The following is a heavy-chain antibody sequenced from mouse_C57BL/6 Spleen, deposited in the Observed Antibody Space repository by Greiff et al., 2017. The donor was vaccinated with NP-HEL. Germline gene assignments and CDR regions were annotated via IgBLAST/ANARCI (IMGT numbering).Heavy chain of an antibody. J-gene: IGHJ1*03. CDR2: IYPGDGDT. CDR1: GYVFSSYW. Sequence: VKLQQSGAELVKPGASVKISCKASGYVFSSYWMNWVKQRPGKGLEWIGQIYPGDGDTNYNGKFKGKATLTADKSSSTAYMQLSSLTSEDSAVYFCARPTGTRYFDVWGTGTTVTVSS. D-gene: IGHD4-1*02. CDR3: ARPTGTRYFDV. V-gene: IGHV1-80*01.